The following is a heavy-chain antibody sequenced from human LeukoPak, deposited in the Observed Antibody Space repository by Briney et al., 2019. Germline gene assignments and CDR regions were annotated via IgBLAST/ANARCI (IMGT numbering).Heavy chain of an antibody. Sequence: PGGSLRLSCAASGFTFSSYWMHWVRQAPGKGLVWVSRINSDGSSTSYADSVKGRFTISRDNAKNTLYLQMNSLRAEDTALYYCAKDSQMYSGWYVFDYWGQGTLVTVSS. D-gene: IGHD6-19*01. CDR1: GFTFSSYW. CDR2: INSDGSST. J-gene: IGHJ4*02. V-gene: IGHV3-74*01. CDR3: AKDSQMYSGWYVFDY.